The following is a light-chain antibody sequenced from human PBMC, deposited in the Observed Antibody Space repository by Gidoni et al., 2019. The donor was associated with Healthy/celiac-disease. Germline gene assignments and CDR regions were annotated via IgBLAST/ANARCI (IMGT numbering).Light chain of an antibody. CDR1: QSVVYSSNNKND. V-gene: IGKV4-1*01. Sequence: DIVMTQSPDSLAVSRGERANINCKSRQSVVYSSNNKNDLSWYQQKPGQPPKLLIYWAFTRECGVPDRFSGSGSGIDFSLTISRLQAEDVAVYYCQQYYSTLFTFGPGTKVDIK. CDR2: WAF. CDR3: QQYYSTLFT. J-gene: IGKJ3*01.